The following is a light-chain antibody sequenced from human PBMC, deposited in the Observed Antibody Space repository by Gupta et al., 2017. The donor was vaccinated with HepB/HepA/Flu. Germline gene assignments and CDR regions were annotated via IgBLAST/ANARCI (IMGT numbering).Light chain of an antibody. CDR1: SLRSYY. Sequence: SSELTQDPAVSVALGQTVRITCQGDSLRSYYASWYQQKPGQAPVLVIFGKNKRPSGIPDRFSGSTSENTASLTITGAQAEDEADYYCHSRDSRGSPFGGGTKLTVL. CDR3: HSRDSRGSP. V-gene: IGLV3-19*01. J-gene: IGLJ2*01. CDR2: GKN.